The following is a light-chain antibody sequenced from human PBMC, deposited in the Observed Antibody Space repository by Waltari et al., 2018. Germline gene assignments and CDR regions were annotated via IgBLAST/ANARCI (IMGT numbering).Light chain of an antibody. CDR2: EDD. CDR3: QSYDNSLVV. V-gene: IGLV6-57*01. CDR1: SGNIGSNS. Sequence: FMLTQPHSVSGSPGETVTFSCTRSSGNIGSNSVHWLQQRPGSPVTTVIYEDDQRPSGVPDRFSGSIDTSSNSASLTISGLTTEDEADYYCQSYDNSLVVFGGGTKLSVL. J-gene: IGLJ2*01.